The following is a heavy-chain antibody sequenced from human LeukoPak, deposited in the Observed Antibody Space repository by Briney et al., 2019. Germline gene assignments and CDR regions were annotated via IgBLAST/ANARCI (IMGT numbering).Heavy chain of an antibody. D-gene: IGHD6-6*01. CDR3: AKGIYYSSSPFDY. CDR1: GFTVSSNY. V-gene: IGHV3-53*01. CDR2: IYSGGST. Sequence: PGGSLRLSCAASGFTVSSNYMSWVRQAPGRGLEWVSVIYSGGSTYYADSVKGRFTISRDNSKNTLYLQMNSLRAEDTAVYYCAKGIYYSSSPFDYWGQGTLVTVSS. J-gene: IGHJ4*02.